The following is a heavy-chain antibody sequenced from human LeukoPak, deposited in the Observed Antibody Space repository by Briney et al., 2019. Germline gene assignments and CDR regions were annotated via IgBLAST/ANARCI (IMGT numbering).Heavy chain of an antibody. CDR1: GFTFSSYG. CDR3: ALMVRGVIE. Sequence: GGSLRLSCAASGFTFSSYGMHWVRQAPGKGLEWVAVISYDGSNKYYADSVKGRFTISRDNSKNTLYLQMNSLRAEDTAVYYCALMVRGVIEWGQGTLVTVFS. D-gene: IGHD3-10*01. CDR2: ISYDGSNK. V-gene: IGHV3-30*03. J-gene: IGHJ4*02.